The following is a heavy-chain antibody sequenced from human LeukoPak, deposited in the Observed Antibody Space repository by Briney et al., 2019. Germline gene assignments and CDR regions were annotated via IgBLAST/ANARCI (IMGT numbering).Heavy chain of an antibody. CDR3: ARLEKYYDLWSGYYTRTGRFDP. CDR1: GGSFSGYY. V-gene: IGHV4-34*01. CDR2: INHSGST. J-gene: IGHJ5*02. Sequence: SETLSLTCAVYGGSFSGYYWSWIRQPPGKGLEWIGEINHSGSTNYNPSLKSRVTISVDTPKNQFSLKLSSVTAADTAVYYCARLEKYYDLWSGYYTRTGRFDPWGQGTLVTVSS. D-gene: IGHD3-3*01.